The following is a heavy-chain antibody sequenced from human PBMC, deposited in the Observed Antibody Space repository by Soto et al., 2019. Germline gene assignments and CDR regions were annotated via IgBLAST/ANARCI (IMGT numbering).Heavy chain of an antibody. CDR2: IKEDGSDK. V-gene: IGHV3-7*03. J-gene: IGHJ4*02. CDR1: GFIFNRLC. D-gene: IGHD4-4*01. CDR3: ARLNTRGDHSNYPMNY. Sequence: XGSLRLSCAASGFIFNRLCMSWVRQAPGKGLECVANIKEDGSDKYYVDSVKGRFTISRDNAKNSLYLQMNSLRAEDTAAYYCARLNTRGDHSNYPMNYWGQGTLVTVSS.